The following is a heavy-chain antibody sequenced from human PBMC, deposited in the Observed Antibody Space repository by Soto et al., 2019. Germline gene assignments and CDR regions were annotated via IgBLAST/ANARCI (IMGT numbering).Heavy chain of an antibody. V-gene: IGHV4-34*01. CDR3: ARERGVLLWFGELNWFDP. CDR2: INHSGST. J-gene: IGHJ5*02. Sequence: TSETLSLTCAVYGGSFSGYYWSWIRQPPGKGLEWIGEINHSGSTNYNPSLKSRVTISVDTSKNQFSLKLSSVTAADTAVYYCARERGVLLWFGELNWFDPWGQGTLVTVSS. D-gene: IGHD3-10*01. CDR1: GGSFSGYY.